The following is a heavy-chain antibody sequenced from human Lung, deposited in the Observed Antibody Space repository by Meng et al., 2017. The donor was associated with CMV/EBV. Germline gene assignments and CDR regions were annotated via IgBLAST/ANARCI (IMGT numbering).Heavy chain of an antibody. CDR2: ISGSGGNT. J-gene: IGHJ4*02. D-gene: IGHD6-19*01. V-gene: IGHV3-23*01. CDR1: GFTFSSYA. CDR3: AEPFYSCENFNYDQDY. Sequence: GGSLRLXCAASGFTFSSYAMTWVRQAPGKGLEWVSDISGSGGNTYYADSVKGRFAISRDNSKNTLYLQMNSLRADDTAVYYCAEPFYSCENFNYDQDYWGQGTXVTVAS.